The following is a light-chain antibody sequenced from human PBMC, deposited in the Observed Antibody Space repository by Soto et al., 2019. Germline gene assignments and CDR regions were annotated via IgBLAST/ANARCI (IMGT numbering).Light chain of an antibody. CDR3: CSYAGTSTWV. V-gene: IGLV2-23*01. Sequence: QSVLTQPASVSGSPGQSITISCTGTSSDVGSYNLVSWYQQHPGKAPKLIIDDDNKRPSGVSVRFSGSKSGNTASLTISGLQAEDEADYYCCSYAGTSTWVFGGGTQLTVL. CDR2: DDN. J-gene: IGLJ3*02. CDR1: SSDVGSYNL.